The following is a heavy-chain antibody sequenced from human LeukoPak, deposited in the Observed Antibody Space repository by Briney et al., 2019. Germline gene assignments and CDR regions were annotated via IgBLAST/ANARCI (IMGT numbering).Heavy chain of an antibody. CDR1: GGSISSYY. CDR3: ARGPPTDYYDSSGFYYVFDY. Sequence: SETLSLTCTVSGGSISSYYWSWIRQPPGKGLEWIGDIYYSGSTNYNPSLKSRVTISVDTSKNQFSLKLSSVTAADTAVYFCARGPPTDYYDSSGFYYVFDYWGQGTLVTVSS. J-gene: IGHJ4*02. V-gene: IGHV4-59*12. CDR2: IYYSGST. D-gene: IGHD3-22*01.